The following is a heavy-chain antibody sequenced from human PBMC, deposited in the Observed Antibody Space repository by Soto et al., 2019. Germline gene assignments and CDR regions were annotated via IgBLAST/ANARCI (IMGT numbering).Heavy chain of an antibody. Sequence: ASVKVSCKASGYTFSSYYMNWVRQAPGQGLEWLGIINPSGGYTTYAQRFLGRVTMTSDTSTSTVHMELGSLTSEDTAVYYCARGDCSGGSCYSFHYGMDVWGQGTTVTVS. D-gene: IGHD2-15*01. CDR2: INPSGGYT. J-gene: IGHJ6*02. CDR1: GYTFSSYY. CDR3: ARGDCSGGSCYSFHYGMDV. V-gene: IGHV1-46*03.